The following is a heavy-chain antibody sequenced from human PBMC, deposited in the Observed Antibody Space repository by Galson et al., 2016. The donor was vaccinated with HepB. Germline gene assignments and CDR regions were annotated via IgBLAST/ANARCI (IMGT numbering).Heavy chain of an antibody. V-gene: IGHV4-34*01. CDR1: GGSISGYY. J-gene: IGHJ6*02. CDR2: VTETGRT. Sequence: SETLSLTCAVYGGSISGYYWSWIRQPPGKGLGWIGEVTETGRTNDNPSLKSRVTVSLATSKDRFSLRLTSVTAADTAVYYCARTPPGDYYYAMDVWGEGTTVIV. CDR3: ARTPPGDYYYAMDV.